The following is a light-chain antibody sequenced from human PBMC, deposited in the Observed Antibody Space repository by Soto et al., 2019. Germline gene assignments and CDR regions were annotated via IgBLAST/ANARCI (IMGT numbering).Light chain of an antibody. V-gene: IGLV2-14*01. Sequence: QSALTQPASVSGSPGQSITISCTGTSSDVGGYNYVSWYQQHPAKAPKLMIYEVSNRPSGVSHRFSGSKSGNTASLTISGLQAEDEADYYCFSYTPRSTLVFGGGTKLTVL. CDR3: FSYTPRSTLV. CDR2: EVS. CDR1: SSDVGGYNY. J-gene: IGLJ3*02.